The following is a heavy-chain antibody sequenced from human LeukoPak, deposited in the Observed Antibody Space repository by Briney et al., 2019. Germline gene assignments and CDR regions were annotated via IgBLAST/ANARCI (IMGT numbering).Heavy chain of an antibody. D-gene: IGHD6-13*01. Sequence: GGSLRLSCAASGFTFSNSSMNRVRQAPGKGLEWVAVISYDGSNKYYADSVKGRFTISRDNSKNTLYLQMNSLRAEDTAVYYCARGLFIAAAGTHFDYWGQGTLVTVSS. J-gene: IGHJ4*02. V-gene: IGHV3-30*03. CDR2: ISYDGSNK. CDR3: ARGLFIAAAGTHFDY. CDR1: GFTFSNSS.